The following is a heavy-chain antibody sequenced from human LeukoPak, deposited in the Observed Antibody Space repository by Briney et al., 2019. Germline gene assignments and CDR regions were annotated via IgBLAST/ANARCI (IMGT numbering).Heavy chain of an antibody. CDR2: ISGRGGST. J-gene: IGHJ5*02. Sequence: GGSLRLSCAASGFTFTDYAMSWVRQAPGKGLDWVSLISGRGGSTYYADSVKGRFTISRDNSKNTLYLQMNSLRAEDTAVYYCAKWGNLGFDPWGQGILVTVSS. CDR3: AKWGNLGFDP. V-gene: IGHV3-23*01. D-gene: IGHD3-16*01. CDR1: GFTFTDYA.